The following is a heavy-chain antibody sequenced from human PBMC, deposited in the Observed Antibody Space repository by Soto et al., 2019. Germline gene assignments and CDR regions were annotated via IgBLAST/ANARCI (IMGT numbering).Heavy chain of an antibody. D-gene: IGHD2-21*01. V-gene: IGHV1-3*01. J-gene: IGHJ5*02. CDR1: RYTFTSYA. Sequence: ASVKVSCKASRYTFTSYAIQWGRQAPGQRLEWMGWINAGNGNTKYSQKFQGRVTITRDTSASTAYMEPSSLRSEDTAVYYCARGEVVDLNWFDPWGQGTRVTVSS. CDR3: ARGEVVDLNWFDP. CDR2: INAGNGNT.